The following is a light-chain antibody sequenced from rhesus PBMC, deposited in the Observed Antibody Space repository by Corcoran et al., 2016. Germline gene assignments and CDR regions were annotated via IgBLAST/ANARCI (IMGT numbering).Light chain of an antibody. CDR1: QGIRKY. Sequence: DIQMTQSPSSLSASVGDTVTITCQASQGIRKYLAWYQQKPGKAPKSLIYDASTLQRGVPSRFSGSGSGTELTLTISSLQPEDFATYYCQQHYTYPRTFGQGSKVEIK. J-gene: IGKJ1*01. CDR2: DAS. V-gene: IGKV1-25*01. CDR3: QQHYTYPRT.